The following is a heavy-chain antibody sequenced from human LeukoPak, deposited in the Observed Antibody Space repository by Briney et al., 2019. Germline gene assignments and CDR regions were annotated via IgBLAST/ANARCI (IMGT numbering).Heavy chain of an antibody. Sequence: ASVKVSCKASGYTFTAYYVYWVRQAPGQGLEWMGWINPNSGGTNYAQTFQGRVTMTRDTSISTAYMELSRLTSDDTAVYYCAXVSLTAQYLLDYWGQGTLVTVSS. CDR3: AXVSLTAQYLLDY. CDR1: GYTFTAYY. CDR2: INPNSGGT. V-gene: IGHV1-2*02. D-gene: IGHD2/OR15-2a*01. J-gene: IGHJ4*02.